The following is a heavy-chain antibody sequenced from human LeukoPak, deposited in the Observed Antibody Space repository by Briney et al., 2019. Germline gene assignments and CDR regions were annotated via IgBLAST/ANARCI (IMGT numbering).Heavy chain of an antibody. CDR1: GFTFSSYA. Sequence: GGSLRLPCAASGFTFSSYAMHWVRQAPGKGLEWVAVMSFDGTHIYYADSVKGRFTISRDDAKNSLYLQMNSLRAEDTALYYCARDWSGDDYWGQGTLVTVSS. CDR3: ARDWSGDDY. J-gene: IGHJ4*02. D-gene: IGHD3-3*01. V-gene: IGHV3-30-3*01. CDR2: MSFDGTHI.